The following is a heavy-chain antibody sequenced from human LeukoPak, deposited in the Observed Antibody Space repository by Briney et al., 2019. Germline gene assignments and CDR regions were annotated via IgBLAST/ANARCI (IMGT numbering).Heavy chain of an antibody. CDR2: ISWNSGSI. Sequence: PGRSLRLSCAASGFTFDDYAMHWVRQAPGKGLEWVSGISWNSGSIGYADSVKGRFTISRDNAKNSLYLQMNSLRAEDTALYYCAKSLWFGELFTPWFDPWGQGTLVTVSS. D-gene: IGHD3-10*01. J-gene: IGHJ5*02. CDR3: AKSLWFGELFTPWFDP. CDR1: GFTFDDYA. V-gene: IGHV3-9*01.